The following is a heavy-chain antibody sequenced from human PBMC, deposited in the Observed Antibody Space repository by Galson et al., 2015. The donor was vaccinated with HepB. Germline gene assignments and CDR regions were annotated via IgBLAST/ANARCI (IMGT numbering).Heavy chain of an antibody. CDR1: GYTFTSYY. CDR2: INPSGGST. V-gene: IGHV1-46*01. Sequence: SVKVSCKASGYTFTSYYMHWVRQAPGQGLEWMGIINPSGGSTSYAQKFQSRVTMTRDTSTSTVYMELSSLRSEDTAVYYCARDRGVDFWSGYFAVADVDDSRGSHYYYYGMDVWGQGTTVTVSS. D-gene: IGHD3-3*01. CDR3: ARDRGVDFWSGYFAVADVDDSRGSHYYYYGMDV. J-gene: IGHJ6*02.